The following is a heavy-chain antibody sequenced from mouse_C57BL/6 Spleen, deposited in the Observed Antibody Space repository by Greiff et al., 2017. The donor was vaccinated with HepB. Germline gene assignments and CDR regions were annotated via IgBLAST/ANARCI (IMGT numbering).Heavy chain of an antibody. CDR3: ARSLTGTSWFAY. CDR2: IDPEDGET. V-gene: IGHV14-2*01. D-gene: IGHD4-1*01. Sequence: DVKLQESGAELVKPGASVKLSCTASGFNIKDYYMHWVKQRTEQGLEWIGRIDPEDGETKYAPKFQGKATITADTSSNTAYLQLSSLTSEDTAVYYCARSLTGTSWFAYWGQGTLVTVSA. J-gene: IGHJ3*01. CDR1: GFNIKDYY.